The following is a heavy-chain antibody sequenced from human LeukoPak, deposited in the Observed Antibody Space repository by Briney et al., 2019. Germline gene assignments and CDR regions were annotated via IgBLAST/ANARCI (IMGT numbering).Heavy chain of an antibody. J-gene: IGHJ3*02. V-gene: IGHV4-31*03. D-gene: IGHD2-2*01. Sequence: TSETLSLTCTVSGGSIRSGGYYWSWIRQHPGKGLEWIGYIYYSGSTYYNPSLKSRVTISVDTSKNQFSLKLSSVTAANTAVYYCARARSYCSSTSCYEIDAFDIWGQGTMVTVSS. CDR3: ARARSYCSSTSCYEIDAFDI. CDR2: IYYSGST. CDR1: GGSIRSGGYY.